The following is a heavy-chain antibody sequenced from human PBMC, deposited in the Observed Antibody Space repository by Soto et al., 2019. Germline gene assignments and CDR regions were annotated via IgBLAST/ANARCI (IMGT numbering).Heavy chain of an antibody. D-gene: IGHD2-2*01. V-gene: IGHV1-69*08. CDR1: GGTFSSYT. Sequence: QVQLVQSGAEVKKPGSSVKVSCKASGGTFSSYTISWVRQAPGQGLEWMGRIIPILGKANYAQKFEGRVTITADKSTSTAYMELSSLRSEDTAVYYCARGTYPYYMDVWGKGTTVTVSS. CDR3: ARGTYPYYMDV. CDR2: IIPILGKA. J-gene: IGHJ6*03.